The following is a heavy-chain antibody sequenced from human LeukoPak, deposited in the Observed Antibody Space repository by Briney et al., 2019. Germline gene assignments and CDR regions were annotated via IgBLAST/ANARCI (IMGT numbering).Heavy chain of an antibody. J-gene: IGHJ5*02. CDR2: IKQDGSEK. V-gene: IGHV3-7*01. CDR1: GFTFSSYW. CDR3: ARGGGTGYNNWFDP. Sequence: GGSLRLSCAASGFTFSSYWMSWVRQAPGKGLERVANIKQDGSEKYYVDSVKGRFTISRDNAKNSLYLQMNSLRAEDTAVYYCARGGGTGYNNWFDPWGQGTLVTVSS. D-gene: IGHD3/OR15-3a*01.